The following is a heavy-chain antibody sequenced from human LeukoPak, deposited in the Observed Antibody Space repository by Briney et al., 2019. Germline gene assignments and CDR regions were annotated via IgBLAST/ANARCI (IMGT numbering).Heavy chain of an antibody. Sequence: ASVKVSCKASGYTFTSYDINWVRQAPGQGLEWMGWMNPNSGNTGYAQKFQGRVTITRNTSISTAYMELSSLRSEDTAVYYCARAPYHDFWSGYYKIYYYYYMDVWGKGTTVAVSS. CDR3: ARAPYHDFWSGYYKIYYYYYMDV. V-gene: IGHV1-8*03. CDR1: GYTFTSYD. CDR2: MNPNSGNT. J-gene: IGHJ6*03. D-gene: IGHD3-3*01.